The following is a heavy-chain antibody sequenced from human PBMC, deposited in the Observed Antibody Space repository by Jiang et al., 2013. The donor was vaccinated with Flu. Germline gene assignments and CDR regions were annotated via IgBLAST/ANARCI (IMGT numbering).Heavy chain of an antibody. CDR2: ISYSGNT. J-gene: IGHJ6*02. CDR1: GGSISSGGYY. V-gene: IGHV4-31*02. D-gene: IGHD2-15*01. CDR3: AREPVMVADEMYYYYYGMDV. Sequence: GPGLVKPSQTLSLTCTVSGGSISSGGYYWNWIRQHPGEGLEWIGYISYSGNTYYNPSLKSRVSMSVDTSKNQFSLKLSSVTAADTAVYYCAREPVMVADEMYYYYYGMDVWGQGTTVTVSS.